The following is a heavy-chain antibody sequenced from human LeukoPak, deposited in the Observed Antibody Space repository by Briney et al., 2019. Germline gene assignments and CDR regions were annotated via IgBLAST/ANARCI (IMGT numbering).Heavy chain of an antibody. J-gene: IGHJ2*01. CDR2: IYYSGST. Sequence: PSETLSLTCTVSGGSISSYYWSWIRQPPGKGLEWIGYIYYSGSTNYNPSLKSRVTISVDTSKNQFSLKLSSVTAADTAVYYCARQDGGNTLGYFDLWGRGTLVTVSS. D-gene: IGHD4-23*01. V-gene: IGHV4-59*08. CDR1: GGSISSYY. CDR3: ARQDGGNTLGYFDL.